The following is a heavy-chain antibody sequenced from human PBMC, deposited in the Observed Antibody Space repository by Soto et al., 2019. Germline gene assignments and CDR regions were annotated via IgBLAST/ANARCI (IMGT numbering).Heavy chain of an antibody. J-gene: IGHJ3*02. D-gene: IGHD5-12*01. CDR3: AGGAATKILVLKYDALEI. CDR1: GATLNSFINYG. V-gene: IGHV1-69*12. Sequence: QVQLVQSGAEVKKPGSSVRVSCKASGATLNSFINYGITWVRQAPGQGLEYMGGIIPVFGAANHAQKFQGRVTISADESTRTENMELSSLTSKDTAVYYCAGGAATKILVLKYDALEIWGQGTMVTVSS. CDR2: IIPVFGAA.